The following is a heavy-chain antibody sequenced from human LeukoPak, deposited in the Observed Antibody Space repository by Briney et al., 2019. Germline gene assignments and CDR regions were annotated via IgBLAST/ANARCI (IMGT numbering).Heavy chain of an antibody. V-gene: IGHV3-7*01. J-gene: IGHJ4*02. CDR2: IKQDGSEK. CDR1: GFPFSNYW. Sequence: GGSLRLSCATSGFPFSNYWMNWVRQAPGKGLEWVANIKQDGSEKFYVDSVKGRFTISRDNAKNSLYLQMNSLRAEDTAVYYCARHRGSSTSCYDYWGQGTRVTVSS. CDR3: ARHRGSSTSCYDY. D-gene: IGHD2-2*01.